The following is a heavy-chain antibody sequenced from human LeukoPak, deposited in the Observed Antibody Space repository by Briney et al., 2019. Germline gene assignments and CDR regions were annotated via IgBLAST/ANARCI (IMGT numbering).Heavy chain of an antibody. D-gene: IGHD1-1*01. CDR3: ARAPVWNYYYYYVDV. Sequence: ASVKVTCKASGYTFTSYDVNWVRQATGQGLEWMGWMNPNSGNTGYAQKFQGRVTITRNTSISTAYMELSSLRSEDTAVYYCARAPVWNYYYYYVDVWGKGTTVTVSS. CDR2: MNPNSGNT. CDR1: GYTFTSYD. J-gene: IGHJ6*03. V-gene: IGHV1-8*03.